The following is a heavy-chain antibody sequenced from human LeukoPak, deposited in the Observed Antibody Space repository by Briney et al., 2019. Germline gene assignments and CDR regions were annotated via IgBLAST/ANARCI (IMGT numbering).Heavy chain of an antibody. CDR2: INPNSGGT. CDR3: AREGLGSTSLEFDP. Sequence: ASVKVSCNASGYTFTGYYMHWVRQAPGRGLEWMGWINPNSGGTNYAQKFQGRVTMTRDTSISTAYMELSRLRSDDTAVYYCAREGLGSTSLEFDPWGQGTLVTVSS. CDR1: GYTFTGYY. J-gene: IGHJ5*02. D-gene: IGHD2-2*01. V-gene: IGHV1-2*02.